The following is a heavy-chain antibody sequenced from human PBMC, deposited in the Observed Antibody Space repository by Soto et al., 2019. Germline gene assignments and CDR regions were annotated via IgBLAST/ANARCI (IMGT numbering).Heavy chain of an antibody. CDR2: VYYNENT. V-gene: IGHV4-39*01. D-gene: IGHD3-10*01. CDR1: GGSISSFTYY. Sequence: QLQLQESGPGLVKPSETLSLTCSVSGGSISSFTYYWGWIRQPPGKGLEWIGTVYYNENTYYNPSLKSRVTITVDTAKNQFSLNLWSVTAADTAMYFCARRERYYGSPGWFDPWGPGTLVTVSS. CDR3: ARRERYYGSPGWFDP. J-gene: IGHJ5*02.